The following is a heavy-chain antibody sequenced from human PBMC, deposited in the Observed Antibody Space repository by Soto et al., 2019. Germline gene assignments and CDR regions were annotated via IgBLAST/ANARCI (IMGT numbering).Heavy chain of an antibody. J-gene: IGHJ4*02. Sequence: EVQLVESGGGLIQPGGSVRLSCAASGFYVNNQYMSWVRQAPGKGLEWVSNIYSGDITYYADSVKGRFTISRDNSKNTLYLQMNNLRAEDTAVYYCVSYVWGQGTLVTVSS. D-gene: IGHD3-16*01. CDR1: GFYVNNQY. CDR2: IYSGDIT. V-gene: IGHV3-53*01. CDR3: VSYV.